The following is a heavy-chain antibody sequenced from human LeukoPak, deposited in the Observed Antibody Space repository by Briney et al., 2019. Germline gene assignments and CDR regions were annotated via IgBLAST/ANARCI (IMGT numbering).Heavy chain of an antibody. Sequence: GASVKVSCKASGYTFTGYYMHWVRQAPGQGLEWMGWINPNSGGTNYAQKFQGRVTMTRDTSISTAYMELSRLRSDDTAVYYCARLRGVPAATGYYYYYMDVWGKGTTVTVSS. J-gene: IGHJ6*03. CDR3: ARLRGVPAATGYYYYYMDV. CDR1: GYTFTGYY. CDR2: INPNSGGT. V-gene: IGHV1-2*02. D-gene: IGHD2-2*01.